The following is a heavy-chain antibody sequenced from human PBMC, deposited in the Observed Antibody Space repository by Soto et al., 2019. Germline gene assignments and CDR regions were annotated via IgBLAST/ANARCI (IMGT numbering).Heavy chain of an antibody. CDR3: AKDLGDIVVVVAAHGYFQH. Sequence: EGSLRLSCAASGFTFSSYAMSWVRQAPGKGLEWVSAISGSGGSTYYADSVKGRFTISRDNSKNTLYLQMNSLRAEDTAVYYCAKDLGDIVVVVAAHGYFQHWGQGTLVTVSS. D-gene: IGHD2-15*01. V-gene: IGHV3-23*01. J-gene: IGHJ1*01. CDR1: GFTFSSYA. CDR2: ISGSGGST.